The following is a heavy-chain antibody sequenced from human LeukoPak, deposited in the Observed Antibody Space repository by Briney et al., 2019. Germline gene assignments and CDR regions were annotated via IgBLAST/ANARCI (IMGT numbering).Heavy chain of an antibody. D-gene: IGHD5-12*01. CDR3: AREVAREGWFDP. J-gene: IGHJ5*02. CDR1: GGSVSSGSYY. V-gene: IGHV4-30-2*01. Sequence: SETLSLTCTVSGGSVSSGSYYWSWIRQPPGKGLEWIGYIYHSGSTYYNPSLKSRVTISVDRSKNQFSLKLSSVTAADTAVYYCAREVAREGWFDPWGQGTLVTVSS. CDR2: IYHSGST.